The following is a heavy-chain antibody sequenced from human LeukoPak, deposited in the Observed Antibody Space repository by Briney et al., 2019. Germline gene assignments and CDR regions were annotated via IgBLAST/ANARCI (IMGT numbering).Heavy chain of an antibody. CDR2: ISYDGSNK. Sequence: PGGSLRLSCAASGFTFSNYDMNWVRQAPGKGLEWVAVISYDGSNKYYADSVKGRFTISRDNAKNSLYLQMNSLRAEDTAVYYCARGSHPLGSLGATNFQHWGQGTLVTVSS. V-gene: IGHV3-30-3*01. J-gene: IGHJ1*01. CDR3: ARGSHPLGSLGATNFQH. CDR1: GFTFSNYD. D-gene: IGHD1-26*01.